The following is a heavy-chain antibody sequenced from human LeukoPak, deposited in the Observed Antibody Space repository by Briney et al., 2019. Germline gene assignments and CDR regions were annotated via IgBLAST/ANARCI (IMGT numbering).Heavy chain of an antibody. Sequence: GGSLRLSCAASGFTVSSNYMSWVRQAPGKGLEWVSVIYSGGTTYYADSVKGRFTISRDNSKNTLSLQMNSLRAEDTAVYYCARVLSDSRGWYHFDYWGQGTLVTVYS. CDR2: IYSGGTT. D-gene: IGHD6-19*01. CDR1: GFTVSSNY. J-gene: IGHJ4*02. CDR3: ARVLSDSRGWYHFDY. V-gene: IGHV3-53*01.